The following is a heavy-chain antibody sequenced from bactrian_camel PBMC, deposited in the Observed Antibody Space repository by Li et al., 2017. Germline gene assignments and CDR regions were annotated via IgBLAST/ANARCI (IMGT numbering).Heavy chain of an antibody. CDR3: TNAGARLSVISDRVV. D-gene: IGHD5*01. J-gene: IGHJ4*01. Sequence: HVQLVESGGGSAQAGGSLRLSCAASEYTNNNYCMGWFRHVPGKEREAVAGIESDGSTTYADSVKGRSTVSRDNAKNTLYLQLNNLNTEETAMYYCTNAGARLSVISDRVVRGPGTQVTVS. CDR2: IESDGST. V-gene: IGHV3S9*01. CDR1: EYTNNNYC.